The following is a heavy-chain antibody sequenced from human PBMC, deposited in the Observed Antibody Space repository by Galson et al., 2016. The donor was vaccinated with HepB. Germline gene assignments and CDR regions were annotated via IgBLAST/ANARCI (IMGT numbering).Heavy chain of an antibody. Sequence: SVKVSCKASGYTFASYAMHWVRQAPGQRLEWMGWINTGNGDTKYSQKFQGRVTVTRDTSATTAYMELSSLRPEDTAVYYCARQYSSSSIYGYWGQGTLVTVSS. CDR3: ARQYSSSSIYGY. J-gene: IGHJ4*02. CDR2: INTGNGDT. V-gene: IGHV1-3*04. D-gene: IGHD6-13*01. CDR1: GYTFASYA.